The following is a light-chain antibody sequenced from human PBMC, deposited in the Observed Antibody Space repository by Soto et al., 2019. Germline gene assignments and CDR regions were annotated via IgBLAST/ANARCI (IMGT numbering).Light chain of an antibody. CDR1: SSDVGGYNY. V-gene: IGLV2-8*01. J-gene: IGLJ2*01. Sequence: QSALTQPPSASGSPGQSVTISCTGTSSDVGGYNYVSWYQQHPGKAPKLMICEVNKRPSGVPDRFSGSKSGNTASLTVSGLQAEDEADYYCSSYAGSNTVVFGGGTKLTVL. CDR2: EVN. CDR3: SSYAGSNTVV.